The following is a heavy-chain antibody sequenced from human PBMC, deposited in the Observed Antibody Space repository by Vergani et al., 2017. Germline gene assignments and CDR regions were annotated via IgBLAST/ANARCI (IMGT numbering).Heavy chain of an antibody. CDR1: GGTFSTYA. CDR3: ARAEAAAGIGGAFDI. Sequence: VQLVESGAEVKKPGSSVKVSCKASGGTFSTYAFSWVRQAPGQGLEWMGGIIPIYGTANYAQKFQGRVTIIADESTSTAYMELSSLRSEDTAVYYCARAEAAAGIGGAFDIWGQGTMVTVSS. V-gene: IGHV1-69*01. J-gene: IGHJ3*02. D-gene: IGHD6-13*01. CDR2: IIPIYGTA.